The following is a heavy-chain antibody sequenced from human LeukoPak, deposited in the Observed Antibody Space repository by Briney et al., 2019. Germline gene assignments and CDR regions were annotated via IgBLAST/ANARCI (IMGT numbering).Heavy chain of an antibody. Sequence: PGGSLRLSCAASGFTFSGSAMHWVRQASGKGLEWVGRIGSEADSYATTYAASVKGRFTISRDASKITAYLQMNSLKTEDTAIYYCTRRSGSWNDAFDIWGQGTMVTVSS. CDR2: IGSEADSYAT. J-gene: IGHJ3*02. D-gene: IGHD6-13*01. CDR1: GFTFSGSA. V-gene: IGHV3-73*01. CDR3: TRRSGSWNDAFDI.